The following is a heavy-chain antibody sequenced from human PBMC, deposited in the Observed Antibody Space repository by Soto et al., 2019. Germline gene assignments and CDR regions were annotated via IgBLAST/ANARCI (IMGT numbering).Heavy chain of an antibody. D-gene: IGHD2-15*01. V-gene: IGHV4-31*03. Sequence: SETLSLTSTVPGGSTGSGTYSWSWIRQHPGKGLEWIGYIYYSGGTYQNPSLKSRVTISLDTSKNQFSLKLSSVTAADTAIYYCSGDCRRYGRFDFWGQGTLVTVSS. J-gene: IGHJ4*02. CDR1: GGSTGSGTYS. CDR3: SGDCRRYGRFDF. CDR2: IYYSGGT.